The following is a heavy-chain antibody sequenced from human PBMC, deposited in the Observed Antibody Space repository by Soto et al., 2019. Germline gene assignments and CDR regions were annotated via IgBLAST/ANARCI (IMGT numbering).Heavy chain of an antibody. CDR3: ARDHGYIDYGENWFDP. CDR2: IYTSGST. Sequence: PSETLSLTCTVSGGSISSYYWSWIRQPAGKGLEWIGRIYTSGSTNYNPSIKSRVTMSVDTSKNQFSLKLSSVTAADTAVYYCARDHGYIDYGENWFDPWGQGTLVTVSS. J-gene: IGHJ5*02. D-gene: IGHD4-17*01. V-gene: IGHV4-4*07. CDR1: GGSISSYY.